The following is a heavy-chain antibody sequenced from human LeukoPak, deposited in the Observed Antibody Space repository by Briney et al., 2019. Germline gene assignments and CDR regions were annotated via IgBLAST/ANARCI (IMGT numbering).Heavy chain of an antibody. CDR2: MKQDGSET. V-gene: IGHV3-7*04. CDR3: ARVRNSGTYFRPHYFDY. D-gene: IGHD3-10*01. CDR1: GFTFSNYW. Sequence: GGSLRLSCEASGFTFSNYWMTWVRQAPGKGLEWVANMKQDGSETSYVDSVKGRLTISRDNAKDSLYLQINSLRAEDTAVYYCARVRNSGTYFRPHYFDYWGQGTLVTVSS. J-gene: IGHJ4*02.